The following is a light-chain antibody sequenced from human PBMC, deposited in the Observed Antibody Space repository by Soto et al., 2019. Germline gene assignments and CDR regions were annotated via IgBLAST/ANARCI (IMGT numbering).Light chain of an antibody. V-gene: IGKV1-39*01. CDR2: AAS. CDR1: QSTSSY. Sequence: DIQMTQSPSSLSASVGDRVTITCRASQSTSSYLNWYQQKPGKAPKLLIYAASSLQSGVPSRFSGSGSGTDFTLTISSLQPEDFATYYCQQIYTTPFTFGPGTKVDIK. J-gene: IGKJ3*01. CDR3: QQIYTTPFT.